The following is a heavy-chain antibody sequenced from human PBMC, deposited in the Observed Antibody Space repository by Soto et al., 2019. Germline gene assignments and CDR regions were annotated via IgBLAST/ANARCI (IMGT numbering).Heavy chain of an antibody. CDR1: GGSISSSSYY. J-gene: IGHJ4*02. CDR3: ARLVTDFDY. Sequence: ETLSLTCTVSGGSISSSSYYWGWIRQPPGKGLEWIGSIYYSGSTYYNPSLKSRVTISVDTSKNQFSLKLSSVTAADTAVYYCARLVTDFDYWGQGTLVTVSS. V-gene: IGHV4-39*01. CDR2: IYYSGST. D-gene: IGHD2-21*02.